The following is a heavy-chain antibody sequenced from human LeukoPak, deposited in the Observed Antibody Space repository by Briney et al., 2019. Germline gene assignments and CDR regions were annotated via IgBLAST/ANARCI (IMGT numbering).Heavy chain of an antibody. Sequence: ASVKVSCKASGYTFTSYAMHWVRQAPGQRLEWMGWINAGNGNTKYSQKFQGRVTITRDTSASTAYMELSSLRSEDTAVYYCARGIVWELLGDAFDIWGQGTMVTVSS. D-gene: IGHD1-26*01. CDR1: GYTFTSYA. V-gene: IGHV1-3*01. CDR2: INAGNGNT. CDR3: ARGIVWELLGDAFDI. J-gene: IGHJ3*02.